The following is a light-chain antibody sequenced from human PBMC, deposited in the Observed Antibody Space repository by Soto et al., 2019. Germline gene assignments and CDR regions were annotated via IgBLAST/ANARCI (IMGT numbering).Light chain of an antibody. CDR3: QQYNNWPPLT. J-gene: IGKJ4*01. Sequence: EIVMTQSPATLSVSPGERATLSCRASQSVSSNLAWYQQKPGQAPRLLIYGASIRATGIPARFSGSGSGTEFTLTISSLQSEDFAVYCCQQYNNWPPLTFGGGTKVEIK. CDR1: QSVSSN. CDR2: GAS. V-gene: IGKV3D-15*01.